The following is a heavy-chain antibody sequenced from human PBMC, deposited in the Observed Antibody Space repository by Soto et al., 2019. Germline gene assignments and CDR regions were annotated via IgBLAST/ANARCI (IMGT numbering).Heavy chain of an antibody. CDR3: ARGRGYCSSTSCYKSYNWFDP. J-gene: IGHJ5*02. CDR1: CGSISSYY. CDR2: IYYSGST. Sequence: SETLSLTCTVSCGSISSYYWSWIRQPPGKGLEWIGYIYYSGSTNYNPSLKSRVTISVDTSKNQFSLKLSSVTAADTAVYYCARGRGYCSSTSCYKSYNWFDPWGQGTLVTVSS. V-gene: IGHV4-59*01. D-gene: IGHD2-2*01.